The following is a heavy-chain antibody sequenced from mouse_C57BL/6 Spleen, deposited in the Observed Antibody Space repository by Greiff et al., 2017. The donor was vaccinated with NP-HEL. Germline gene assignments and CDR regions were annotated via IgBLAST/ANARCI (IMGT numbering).Heavy chain of an antibody. D-gene: IGHD4-1*02. Sequence: EVMLVESGGGLVKPGGSLKLSCAASGFTFSDYGMHWVRQAPEKGLEWVAYISSGSSTIYYADTVKGRFTISRDNAKNTLFLQMTSLRSEDTAMYYCASQLGRRDYYAMDYWGQGTSVTVSS. J-gene: IGHJ4*01. CDR1: GFTFSDYG. CDR3: ASQLGRRDYYAMDY. CDR2: ISSGSSTI. V-gene: IGHV5-17*01.